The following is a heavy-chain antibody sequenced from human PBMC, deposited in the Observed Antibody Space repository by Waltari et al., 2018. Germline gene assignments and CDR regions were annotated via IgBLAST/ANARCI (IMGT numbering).Heavy chain of an antibody. Sequence: QVQLVQSGAEVKKPGSSVKVSCTASGGTFSSYTISWVRQAPGQGLEWMGRSIAILGIANYARKFQGRGTITADKSTSTAYMELSSLRSEDTAVYYCAMRGYYDIPGYWGQGTLVTVSS. J-gene: IGHJ4*02. D-gene: IGHD3-22*01. CDR2: SIAILGIA. CDR3: AMRGYYDIPGY. V-gene: IGHV1-69*02. CDR1: GGTFSSYT.